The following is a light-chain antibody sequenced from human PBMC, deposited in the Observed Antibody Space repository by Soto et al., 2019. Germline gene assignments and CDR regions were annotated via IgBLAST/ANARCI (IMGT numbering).Light chain of an antibody. J-gene: IGLJ1*01. Sequence: QSVLTQPPSVSGSPGQSVTISCTGTSSDVGAFNYVSWYQHHPGKVPKFLIYEVNKRPSGVPDHFSGSKSGNTASLTVSGLQPEDEAEYFCSSFVDGTSYVFGTGTKVTVL. CDR1: SSDVGAFNY. V-gene: IGLV2-8*01. CDR2: EVN. CDR3: SSFVDGTSYV.